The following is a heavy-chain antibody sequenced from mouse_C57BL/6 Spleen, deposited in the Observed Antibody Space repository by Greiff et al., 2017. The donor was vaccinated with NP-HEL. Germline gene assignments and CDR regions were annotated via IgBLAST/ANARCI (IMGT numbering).Heavy chain of an antibody. V-gene: IGHV1-55*01. J-gene: IGHJ1*03. Sequence: QVQLQQPGAELVKPGASVKMSCKASGYTFTSYWITWVKQRPGQGLEWIGDIYPGSGSTNYNEKFKSKATLTVDTSSSSAYMQLSSLTSEDSAVYYCARGDDGYFYWYFDVWGTGTTVTVSS. CDR3: ARGDDGYFYWYFDV. CDR2: IYPGSGST. CDR1: GYTFTSYW. D-gene: IGHD2-3*01.